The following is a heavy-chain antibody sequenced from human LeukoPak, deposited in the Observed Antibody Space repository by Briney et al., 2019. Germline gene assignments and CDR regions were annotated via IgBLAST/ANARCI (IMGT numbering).Heavy chain of an antibody. J-gene: IGHJ4*02. V-gene: IGHV1-8*01. D-gene: IGHD3-22*01. CDR3: AREGQGDGYDSSGYDY. Sequence: ASVKVSCKASGYTFSSYDINWVRQATGQGLEWMGWMNPNSGNTGYAQKFQGRVNMTRNTSISTVYMELSSLRSGDTAVYYCAREGQGDGYDSSGYDYWGQGTLVTVSS. CDR2: MNPNSGNT. CDR1: GYTFSSYD.